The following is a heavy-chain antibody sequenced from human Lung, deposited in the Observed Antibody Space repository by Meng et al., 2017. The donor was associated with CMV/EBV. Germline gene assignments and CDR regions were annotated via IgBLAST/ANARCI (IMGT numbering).Heavy chain of an antibody. D-gene: IGHD4/OR15-4a*01. V-gene: IGHV4-4*02. CDR2: VYHRGYT. CDR1: GTTISTSNW. Sequence: VSGTTISTSNWWSWIRQPPGKGLEWIGEVYHRGYTNYNPYLKSRVTMSVDRSKNQFSLKLSSVTAADTAVYYCARVTEYGGNCFDSWGQGTLVTVSS. J-gene: IGHJ4*02. CDR3: ARVTEYGGNCFDS.